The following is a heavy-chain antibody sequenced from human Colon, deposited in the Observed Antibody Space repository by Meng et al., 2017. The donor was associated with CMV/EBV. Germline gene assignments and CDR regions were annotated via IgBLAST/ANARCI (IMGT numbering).Heavy chain of an antibody. CDR1: GGTFSSYA. CDR2: IKPNSDVT. CDR3: AILTVAAPFDY. Sequence: ASVKVSCKASGGTFSSYAISWVRQAPGQGLEWMGWIKPNSDVTNYAKRFQGRVSMTRDASINTAYMELSSLRSDDTAVYYCAILTVAAPFDYWGQGTLVTVSS. J-gene: IGHJ4*02. D-gene: IGHD6-6*01. V-gene: IGHV1-2*02.